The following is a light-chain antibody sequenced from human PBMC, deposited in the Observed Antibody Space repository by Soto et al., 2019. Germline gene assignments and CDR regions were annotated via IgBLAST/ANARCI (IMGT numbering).Light chain of an antibody. V-gene: IGLV1-44*01. J-gene: IGLJ1*01. CDR1: SSNIGSNS. CDR3: AAWDDSLNGPV. Sequence: QSVLTQPPSASGTPGQRVTISCSGSSSNIGSNSVNWYQQLPGTAPKLLIYSNNQRPSGVPDRFSGSKSGTSASLAISGLQSEDEADYYWAAWDDSLNGPVFVTGTKVXVL. CDR2: SNN.